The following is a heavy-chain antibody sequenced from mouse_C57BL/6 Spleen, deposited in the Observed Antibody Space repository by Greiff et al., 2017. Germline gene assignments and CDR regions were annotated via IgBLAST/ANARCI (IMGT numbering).Heavy chain of an antibody. V-gene: IGHV6-3*01. D-gene: IGHD2-4*01. J-gene: IGHJ2*01. CDR3: TRDYYYFDY. CDR2: IRLKTDNYDT. Sequence: DVQLVESGGGLVQPGGSMKLSCVASGFTFSNYWMNWVRQSPEKGLEWVAQIRLKTDNYDTHYAVSVKGRFTISKDSSKSSVYLQMNNLRAEDPGIYYCTRDYYYFDYWGQGTTLTVSS. CDR1: GFTFSNYW.